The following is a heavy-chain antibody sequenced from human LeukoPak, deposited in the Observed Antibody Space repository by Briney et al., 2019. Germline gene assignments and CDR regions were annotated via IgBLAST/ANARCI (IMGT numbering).Heavy chain of an antibody. CDR2: INHSGST. CDR3: ARGKPPYYGSGSYYRAPRWFDP. V-gene: IGHV4-4*02. Sequence: KPSGTLSLTCAVSGGSISSSNWWSWVRQPPGKGLEWIGEINHSGSTNYNPSLKSRVTISVDTSKNQFSLNLSSVTAADTAVYYCARGKPPYYGSGSYYRAPRWFDPWGQGTLVTVSS. D-gene: IGHD3-10*01. J-gene: IGHJ5*02. CDR1: GGSISSSNW.